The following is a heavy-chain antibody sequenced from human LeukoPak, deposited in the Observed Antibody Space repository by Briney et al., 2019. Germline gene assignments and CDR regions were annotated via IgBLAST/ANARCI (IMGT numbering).Heavy chain of an antibody. Sequence: GGSLRLSCAASGFTFSSYAMHWVRQAPGKGLEWVAVISYDGSNKYYADSVKGRFTISRDNSKNTLYLQMNSLRAEDTAVYYCAGELTTTDAFDTWGQGTMVTVSS. CDR1: GFTFSSYA. CDR2: ISYDGSNK. D-gene: IGHD4-17*01. CDR3: AGELTTTDAFDT. V-gene: IGHV3-30-3*01. J-gene: IGHJ3*02.